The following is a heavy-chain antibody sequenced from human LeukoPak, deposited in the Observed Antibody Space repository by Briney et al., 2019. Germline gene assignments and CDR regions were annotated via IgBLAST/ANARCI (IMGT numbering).Heavy chain of an antibody. CDR3: ARGSYGAFDY. CDR1: GYTFTSYG. Sequence: ASVKVSCKASGYTFTSYGITWVRQAPGQGLEWMGWISGYNGHTNYAEKLQGRVTMTTDTSTSTAYMELRSLTFDDTAVFYCARGSYGAFDYWGQGTLVTVSS. D-gene: IGHD4/OR15-4a*01. V-gene: IGHV1-18*01. J-gene: IGHJ4*02. CDR2: ISGYNGHT.